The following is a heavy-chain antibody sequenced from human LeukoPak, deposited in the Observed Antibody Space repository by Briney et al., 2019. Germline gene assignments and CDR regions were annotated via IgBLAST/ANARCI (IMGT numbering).Heavy chain of an antibody. CDR1: GCSISSYY. D-gene: IGHD6-19*01. CDR3: AREVAGDYYFDY. J-gene: IGHJ4*02. V-gene: IGHV4-59*01. Sequence: SETLSLTCTVSGCSISSYYWSWIRQPPGKGLEWIGYIYYSGSTNYNPSLKSRVTISVDTSKNQFSLKLSSVTAADTAVYYCAREVAGDYYFDYWGQGTLVTVSS. CDR2: IYYSGST.